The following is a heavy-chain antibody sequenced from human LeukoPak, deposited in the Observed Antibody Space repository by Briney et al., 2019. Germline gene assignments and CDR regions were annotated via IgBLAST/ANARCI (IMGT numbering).Heavy chain of an antibody. D-gene: IGHD5-12*01. CDR2: IYYSGST. CDR3: ARVVYYSIEWHYFDY. Sequence: SETLSLTCAVYGGSFSGYYWSWIRQHPGKGLEWIGYIYYSGSTYYNPSLKSRVTISVDTSKNQFSLKLSSVTAADTAVYYCARVVYYSIEWHYFDYWGQGTLVTVSS. J-gene: IGHJ4*02. V-gene: IGHV4-31*11. CDR1: GGSFSGYY.